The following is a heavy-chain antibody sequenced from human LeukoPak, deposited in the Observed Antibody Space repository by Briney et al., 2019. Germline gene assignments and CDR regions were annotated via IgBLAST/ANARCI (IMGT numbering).Heavy chain of an antibody. J-gene: IGHJ4*02. CDR2: ISGSGGST. V-gene: IGHV3-23*01. D-gene: IGHD5-24*01. CDR3: ARVPSRDGYNYGNLYFDY. Sequence: GGSLRLSCAASGFTFSSYAMSWVRQAPGKGLEWVSAISGSGGSTYYADSVKGRFTISRDNSKNTLYLQMNSLRAEDTAVYYCARVPSRDGYNYGNLYFDYWGQGTLVTVSS. CDR1: GFTFSSYA.